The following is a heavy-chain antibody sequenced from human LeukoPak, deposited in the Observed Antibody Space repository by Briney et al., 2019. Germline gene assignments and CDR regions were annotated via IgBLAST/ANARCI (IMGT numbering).Heavy chain of an antibody. CDR1: GGSMSPYY. D-gene: IGHD6-13*01. V-gene: IGHV4-59*08. CDR3: ARSFAYSSSRFDP. J-gene: IGHJ5*02. CDR2: IHYGGSS. Sequence: KSSETLSLTCSVSGGSMSPYYWNWIRQPPGKGPEWVGYIHYGGSSNYNPSLKSRVTISLDTSKNQVSLKLTSVTAADTAVYYCARSFAYSSSRFDPWGQGTLVTVSS.